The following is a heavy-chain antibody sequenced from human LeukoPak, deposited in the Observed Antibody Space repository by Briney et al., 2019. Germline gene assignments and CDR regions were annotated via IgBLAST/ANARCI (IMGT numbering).Heavy chain of an antibody. CDR1: GYTFTSYG. J-gene: IGHJ3*02. CDR2: ISAYNGNT. V-gene: IGHV1-18*01. CDR3: ARDPWIQPGGDAFDI. Sequence: ASVKVSCKASGYTFTSYGISWVRQAPGQGLEWMGWISAYNGNTNYAQKFQGRVTITRDTSASTAYMELSSLRSEDTAVYYCARDPWIQPGGDAFDIWGQGTMVTVSS. D-gene: IGHD5-18*01.